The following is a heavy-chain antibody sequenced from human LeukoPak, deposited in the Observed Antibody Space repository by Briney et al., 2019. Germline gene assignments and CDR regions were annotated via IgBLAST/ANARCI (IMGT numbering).Heavy chain of an antibody. Sequence: GGSLRLSCAASGFTFSNNVMSWVRQAPGKGLEWVSAISGSGGSTYYADAVKGRFTISRDNSKNTLYLQMNSLRAEDTAVYYCAQGSSGWYGDSYWGQGTLVTVSS. CDR3: AQGSSGWYGDSY. CDR1: GFTFSNNV. V-gene: IGHV3-23*01. CDR2: ISGSGGST. D-gene: IGHD6-19*01. J-gene: IGHJ4*02.